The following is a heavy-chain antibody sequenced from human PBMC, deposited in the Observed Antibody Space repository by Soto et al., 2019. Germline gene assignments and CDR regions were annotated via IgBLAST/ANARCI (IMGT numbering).Heavy chain of an antibody. CDR2: INPNSGAT. CDR3: ARGSYSGSYDRAQWFDY. V-gene: IGHV1-2*04. CDR1: GYTFTGYY. Sequence: QVQLVQSGAEVKKPGASVKVSCKASGYTFTGYYMHWVRQAPGQGLEWMGWINPNSGATNYAQKFQGWVNMTRDTSISTTSMELSRLRSDGTAVYYCARGSYSGSYDRAQWFDYWGQGTLVTVSS. J-gene: IGHJ4*02. D-gene: IGHD1-26*01.